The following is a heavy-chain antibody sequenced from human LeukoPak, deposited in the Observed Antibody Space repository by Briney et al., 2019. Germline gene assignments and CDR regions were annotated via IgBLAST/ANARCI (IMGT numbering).Heavy chain of an antibody. V-gene: IGHV4-59*08. J-gene: IGHJ4*02. D-gene: IGHD5-24*01. Sequence: PSETLSLTCTVSGGPISSYYWSWIRQPPGKGLEWIGYIYYSGSSNYNPSLKSRVTISVDTAKNQFSLKLSSVTAADTAIYYCARHVGNGYNIFDYWGQGTLVTVSS. CDR2: IYYSGSS. CDR1: GGPISSYY. CDR3: ARHVGNGYNIFDY.